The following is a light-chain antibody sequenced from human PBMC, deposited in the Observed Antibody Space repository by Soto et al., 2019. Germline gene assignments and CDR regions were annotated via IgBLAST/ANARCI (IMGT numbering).Light chain of an antibody. CDR3: AAWDDSLSVHYV. J-gene: IGLJ1*01. CDR1: SSNIGSNY. V-gene: IGLV1-47*01. Sequence: QSVLTQPPSASGTPGQRVTISCSGSSSNIGSNYVYWYQQLPGTAPKLLIYRNNQRPSGVPDRFSGSKSGTSASLAISGLRSEDEAEYYGAAWDDSLSVHYVFGTGTKLTVL. CDR2: RNN.